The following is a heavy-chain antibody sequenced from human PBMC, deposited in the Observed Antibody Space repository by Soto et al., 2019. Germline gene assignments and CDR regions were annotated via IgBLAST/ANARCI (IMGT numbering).Heavy chain of an antibody. D-gene: IGHD4-17*01. V-gene: IGHV4-30-4*01. CDR2: TSYSGTT. CDR3: ATMGTPVTGLYYSYH. J-gene: IGHJ4*02. CDR1: GGSMSSGIYY. Sequence: QVQLQESGPGLVKPSQTLSLTCTVSGGSMSSGIYYWSWIRQPPGKGLECIGFTSYSGTTYYNTSPWSRVSMSVDTSKNQFSLHVNSVTAADTAVYYCATMGTPVTGLYYSYHWGQGTLVTVSS.